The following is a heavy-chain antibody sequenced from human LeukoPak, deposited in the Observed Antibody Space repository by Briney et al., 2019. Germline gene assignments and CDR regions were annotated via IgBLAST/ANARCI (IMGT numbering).Heavy chain of an antibody. V-gene: IGHV3-73*01. CDR3: TRPGYSSGWPYYYYYMDV. CDR2: IRSKANSYAT. CDR1: GSTFSGSA. D-gene: IGHD6-25*01. J-gene: IGHJ6*03. Sequence: GGSLRLSCAASGSTFSGSAMHWVRQASGKGLEWVSRIRSKANSYATAYAASVKGRFTISRDDSKNTAYLQMNSLKTEDTAVYYCTRPGYSSGWPYYYYYMDVWGKGTTVTVSS.